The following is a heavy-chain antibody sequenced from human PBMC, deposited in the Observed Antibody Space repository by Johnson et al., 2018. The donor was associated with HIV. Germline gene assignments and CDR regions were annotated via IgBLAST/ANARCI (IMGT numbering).Heavy chain of an antibody. Sequence: VQLVESGGGVVQPGRSLRLSCAASGFTFSSYGMHWVRQAPGKGLEWVALISYDGSNKYYADSVKGRFTISRDNSKNTLYLQMNSLRAEDRSVYYCARGREGGTYQGGAFDIWGQGTMVTVSS. J-gene: IGHJ3*02. D-gene: IGHD1-26*01. CDR1: GFTFSSYG. CDR2: ISYDGSNK. CDR3: ARGREGGTYQGGAFDI. V-gene: IGHV3-30*03.